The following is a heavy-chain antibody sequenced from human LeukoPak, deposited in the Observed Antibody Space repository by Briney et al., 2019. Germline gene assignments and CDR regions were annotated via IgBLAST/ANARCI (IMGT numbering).Heavy chain of an antibody. D-gene: IGHD3-10*01. Sequence: SETLSLTCAVYGGSFSGYYWSWIRQPPGKGLEWIGEINHSGSANYNPSLKSRVTISVDTSKNQFSLKLSSVTAADTAVYYCARGHRVYYYGAGNHWFDPWGQGNLVTVSS. CDR1: GGSFSGYY. CDR2: INHSGSA. CDR3: ARGHRVYYYGAGNHWFDP. V-gene: IGHV4-34*01. J-gene: IGHJ5*02.